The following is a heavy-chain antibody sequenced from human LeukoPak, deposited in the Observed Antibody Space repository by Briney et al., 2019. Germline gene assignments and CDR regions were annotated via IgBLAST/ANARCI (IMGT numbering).Heavy chain of an antibody. CDR3: ARDRFPLTTYWYFDL. D-gene: IGHD4-17*01. J-gene: IGHJ2*01. CDR2: IRYDGSNK. V-gene: IGHV3-30*02. Sequence: PGGSLRLSCAASGFTFSSYGMHWVRQAPGKGLEWVAFIRYDGSNKYYADSVKGRFTISRDNSKNTLYLQMNSLRAEDTAVYYCARDRFPLTTYWYFDLWGRGTLVTVSS. CDR1: GFTFSSYG.